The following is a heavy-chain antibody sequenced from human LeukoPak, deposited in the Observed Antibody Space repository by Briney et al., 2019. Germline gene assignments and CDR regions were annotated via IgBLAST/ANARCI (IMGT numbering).Heavy chain of an antibody. CDR3: ARPGFSSSPSNYFDY. CDR1: GGSMISSSYY. V-gene: IGHV4-39*01. J-gene: IGHJ4*02. Sequence: PSETLSLTCTVSGGSMISSSYYWGWIRQPPGKGLEWIGNIDYSGSTYYNPSLKSRVTISVDTSKNQFSLNLTSVTAADTAVYYCARPGFSSSPSNYFDYWGQGTLVTVSS. D-gene: IGHD6-6*01. CDR2: IDYSGST.